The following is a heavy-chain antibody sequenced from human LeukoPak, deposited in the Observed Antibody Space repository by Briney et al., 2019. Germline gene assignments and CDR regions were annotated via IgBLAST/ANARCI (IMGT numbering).Heavy chain of an antibody. CDR2: INPNSGGT. D-gene: IGHD5-18*01. CDR1: GYSFIGYY. CDR3: ARDFRAAMVSDWFDP. J-gene: IGHJ5*02. V-gene: IGHV1-2*02. Sequence: ASVKVSCKASGYSFIGYYMNWVRQAPGQGPEWMGWINPNSGGTKSAQKFQGRVTMTRDTSISTAYMELSRLRSDDTAVYYCARDFRAAMVSDWFDPWGQGTLVTVSS.